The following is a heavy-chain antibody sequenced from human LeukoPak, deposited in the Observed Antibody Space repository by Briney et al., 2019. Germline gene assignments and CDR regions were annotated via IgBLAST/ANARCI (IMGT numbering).Heavy chain of an antibody. Sequence: GASVKVSCKASGYTFTGYYMHWVRQAPGQGLEWMGWINPNSGGTNYAQKFQGRVTMTRDTSISTAYMELSRLRSDDTAVYYCASTYSSSANDAFDIWGQGTMVTVSS. CDR2: INPNSGGT. CDR3: ASTYSSSANDAFDI. J-gene: IGHJ3*02. CDR1: GYTFTGYY. V-gene: IGHV1-2*02. D-gene: IGHD6-6*01.